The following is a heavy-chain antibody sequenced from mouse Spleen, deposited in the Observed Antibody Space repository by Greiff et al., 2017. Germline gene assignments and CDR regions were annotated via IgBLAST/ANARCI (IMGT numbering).Heavy chain of an antibody. CDR1: GYTFTSYW. J-gene: IGHJ2*01. D-gene: IGHD1-1*01. V-gene: IGHV1-50*01. CDR2: IDPSDSYT. CDR3: ARDGSSATLS. Sequence: QVQLKQPGAELVKPGASVKLSCKASGYTFTSYWMQWVKQRPGQGLEWIGEIDPSDSYTNYNQKFKGKATLTVDTSSSTAYMQLSSLTSEDSAVYYCARDGSSATLSWGQGTTLTVSS.